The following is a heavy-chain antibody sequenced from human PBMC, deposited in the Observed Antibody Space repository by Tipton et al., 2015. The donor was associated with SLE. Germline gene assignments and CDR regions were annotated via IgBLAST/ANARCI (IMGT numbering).Heavy chain of an antibody. CDR2: INAANDNT. CDR3: ARGDRSSWSPFDY. CDR1: GYTFTHYA. D-gene: IGHD6-13*01. V-gene: IGHV1-3*01. Sequence: QSGPEVKKPGASVKVSCKASGYTFTHYAVHWVRQAPGQRLEWMGWINAANDNTKYSQKFQGRVTITRDTSATTAYMELSSLRSEDTAVYYCARGDRSSWSPFDYWGQGTLVTVSS. J-gene: IGHJ4*02.